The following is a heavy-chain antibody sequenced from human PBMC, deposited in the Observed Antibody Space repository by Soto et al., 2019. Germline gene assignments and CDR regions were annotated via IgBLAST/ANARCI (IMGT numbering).Heavy chain of an antibody. Sequence: RVSSAASGVNSISYAVRRVSQDPGKGLEWVAVISYDGSNKYYADSVKGRFTISRDNSKNTLYLQMNSLSAEDTAVYYCASSSYSSGWSPPYSYYYYGMDVWGQGTTVTVSS. J-gene: IGHJ6*02. D-gene: IGHD6-19*01. CDR3: ASSSYSSGWSPPYSYYYYGMDV. V-gene: IGHV3-30-3*01. CDR1: GVNSISYA. CDR2: ISYDGSNK.